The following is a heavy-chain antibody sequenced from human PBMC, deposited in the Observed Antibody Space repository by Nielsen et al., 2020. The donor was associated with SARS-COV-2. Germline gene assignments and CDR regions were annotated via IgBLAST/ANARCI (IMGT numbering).Heavy chain of an antibody. CDR2: ISYEGSKK. Sequence: GGSLRLSCAVSGFTFSSYAMNWVRQAPGKGLEWVASISYEGSKKYYADSLTGRFTVSRDTSKNTVYLQMNSLSVEDTAVYHCAKRRAVFMLTFGGEGAMDVWGQGTTVSVSS. CDR3: AKRRAVFMLTFGGEGAMDV. J-gene: IGHJ6*02. D-gene: IGHD3-16*01. V-gene: IGHV3-30*18. CDR1: GFTFSSYA.